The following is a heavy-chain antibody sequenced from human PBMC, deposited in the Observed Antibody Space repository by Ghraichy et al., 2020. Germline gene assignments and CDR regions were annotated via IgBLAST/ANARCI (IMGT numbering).Heavy chain of an antibody. CDR3: ARDSGRQCLVPNFDY. J-gene: IGHJ4*02. CDR2: IWYDGSNK. D-gene: IGHD6-19*01. Sequence: GGSLRLSCAASGFTFSSYGMHWVRQAPGKGLEWVAVIWYDGSNKYYADSVKGRFTISRDNSKNTLYLQMNSLRAEDTAVYYCARDSGRQCLVPNFDYWGQGTLVTVSS. CDR1: GFTFSSYG. V-gene: IGHV3-33*01.